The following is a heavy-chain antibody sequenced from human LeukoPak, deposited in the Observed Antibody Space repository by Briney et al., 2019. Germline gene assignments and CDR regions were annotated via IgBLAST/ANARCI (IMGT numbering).Heavy chain of an antibody. CDR2: IFHTGST. CDR3: ARGLWDYSSGWAFDI. J-gene: IGHJ3*02. V-gene: IGHV4-38-2*02. CDR1: GYSISSGYY. Sequence: TSETLSLTCTVSGYSISSGYYWAWIRQPPGKGLEWIGSIFHTGSTYHNPSLKSRVTISVDTSKNQFSLKLNSVTAADTAVYYCARGLWDYSSGWAFDIWGQGTMVTVSS. D-gene: IGHD6-19*01.